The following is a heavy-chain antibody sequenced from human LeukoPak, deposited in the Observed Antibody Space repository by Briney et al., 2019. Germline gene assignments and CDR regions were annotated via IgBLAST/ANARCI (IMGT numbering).Heavy chain of an antibody. J-gene: IGHJ5*02. V-gene: IGHV1-46*01. CDR3: ARDNSVRDEAWWFNP. D-gene: IGHD5-24*01. CDR2: ISPSGGST. Sequence: ASVKVSCKAFGYTFTSNYMHWVRQAPGQGPEWMGVISPSGGSTTYAQKFQGRVTLTRDMSTSTDYLELSSLRSEDTAVYYCARDNSVRDEAWWFNPRGQGTLVTVSS. CDR1: GYTFTSNY.